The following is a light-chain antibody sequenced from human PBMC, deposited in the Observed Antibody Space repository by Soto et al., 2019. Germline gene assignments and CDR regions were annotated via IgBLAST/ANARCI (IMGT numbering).Light chain of an antibody. J-gene: IGKJ1*01. V-gene: IGKV3-15*01. CDR3: KQYDNWPRT. Sequence: EIVLTQSPATLSLSPGERATLSCRASQSVSSYLAWYQQKPGQPHRLLIYDASTRATRIQSRFSGSGSGTEFTLTIRSLQSEDFAVYYCKQYDNWPRTFGQGTKVDIK. CDR1: QSVSSY. CDR2: DAS.